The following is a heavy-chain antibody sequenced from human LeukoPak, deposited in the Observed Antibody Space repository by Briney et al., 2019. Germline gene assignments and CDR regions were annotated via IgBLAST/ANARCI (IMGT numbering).Heavy chain of an antibody. V-gene: IGHV3-48*03. Sequence: PGGSLRLSCAASGFTFDDYAMHWVRQAPGKGLEWVSYISSSGSTIYYADSVKGRFTISRDNAKNSLYLQMNSLRAEDTAVYYCAKGSYYYDSSGTRYFDYWGQGTLVTVSS. CDR3: AKGSYYYDSSGTRYFDY. CDR1: GFTFDDYA. J-gene: IGHJ4*02. CDR2: ISSSGSTI. D-gene: IGHD3-22*01.